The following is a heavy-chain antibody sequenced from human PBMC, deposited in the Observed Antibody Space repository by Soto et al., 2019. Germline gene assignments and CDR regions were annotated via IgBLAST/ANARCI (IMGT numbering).Heavy chain of an antibody. D-gene: IGHD6-6*01. CDR2: ISGSGGST. CDR3: AKEGAAPTRKGYYYGMDV. CDR1: GFTFSSYA. J-gene: IGHJ6*02. Sequence: GGSLRLSCAASGFTFSSYAMSWVRQAPGKGLEWVSAISGSGGSTYYADSVKGRFTISRDNSKNTLYLQMNSLRAEDTAVYYCAKEGAAPTRKGYYYGMDVWGQGTTVTVSS. V-gene: IGHV3-23*01.